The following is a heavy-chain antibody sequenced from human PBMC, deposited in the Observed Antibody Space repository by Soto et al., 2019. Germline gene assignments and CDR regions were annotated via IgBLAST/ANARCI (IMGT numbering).Heavy chain of an antibody. CDR3: ARDLRYYHSSGSYPSYCYYCMDV. Sequence: GGSLRLSCAASGFTFSSYGMHWVRQAPGKGLEWVAVIWYDGSNKYYADSVKGRFTISRDNSKNTLYLQMNSLRAEDTAVYYCARDLRYYHSSGSYPSYCYYCMDVWCQETTVTVSS. D-gene: IGHD3-22*01. J-gene: IGHJ6*02. CDR1: GFTFSSYG. V-gene: IGHV3-33*01. CDR2: IWYDGSNK.